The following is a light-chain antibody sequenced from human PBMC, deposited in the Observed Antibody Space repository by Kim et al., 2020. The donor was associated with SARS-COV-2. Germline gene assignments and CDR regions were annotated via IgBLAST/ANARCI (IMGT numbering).Light chain of an antibody. CDR1: KLGHKY. J-gene: IGLJ2*01. CDR2: QDT. V-gene: IGLV3-1*01. CDR3: QAWDSSIVV. Sequence: SYELTQPPSVSVSPGQTASITCSGDKLGHKYACWYQQKPGQSPVLVIYQDTKRPSGIPERFSGSNSGNTATLTISGTQALDEADYYCQAWDSSIVVFGGG.